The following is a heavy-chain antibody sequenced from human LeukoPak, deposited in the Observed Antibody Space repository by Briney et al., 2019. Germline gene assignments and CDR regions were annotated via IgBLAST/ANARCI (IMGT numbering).Heavy chain of an antibody. J-gene: IGHJ4*02. D-gene: IGHD3-9*01. CDR2: ISSSSSYI. CDR1: GFTFSSFR. Sequence: GGSLRLSCSASGFTFSSFRMNWVRQAPGKGLEWVSSISSSSSYIYYADSVKGRFTISRDNAKNSLYLQMNSLRAEDTAVYYCAKGVGEYFGWYYFDYWGQGTLVTVSS. CDR3: AKGVGEYFGWYYFDY. V-gene: IGHV3-21*01.